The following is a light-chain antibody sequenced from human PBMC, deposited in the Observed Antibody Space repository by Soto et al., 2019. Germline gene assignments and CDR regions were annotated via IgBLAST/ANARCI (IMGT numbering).Light chain of an antibody. J-gene: IGLJ1*01. CDR1: SSNIGSNF. Sequence: QSVLTHPPSASGTPGQRVTISCSGSSSNIGSNFVYWYQQLPGTAPKLLIYRNNQRPSGVPDRFSGSKSDTSASLAISGLRSEDEADYYCAAWCDSLSGYVFGTGTKLTVL. V-gene: IGLV1-47*01. CDR3: AAWCDSLSGYV. CDR2: RNN.